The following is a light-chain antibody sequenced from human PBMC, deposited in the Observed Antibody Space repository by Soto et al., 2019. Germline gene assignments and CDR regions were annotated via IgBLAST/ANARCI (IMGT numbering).Light chain of an antibody. Sequence: EIVMTQSPATLSVSPGERATLSCRASQSVSSNLAWYQQKPGQAPRLLIYGASTRATGIPARFSGSGSATEFSLIFRSLQSEDSAVYSCQQYNNWPRTFGQGTKLEI. CDR2: GAS. V-gene: IGKV3-15*01. CDR3: QQYNNWPRT. J-gene: IGKJ1*01. CDR1: QSVSSN.